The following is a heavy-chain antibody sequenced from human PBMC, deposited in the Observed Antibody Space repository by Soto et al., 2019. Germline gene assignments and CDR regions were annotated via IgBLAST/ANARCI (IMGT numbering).Heavy chain of an antibody. Sequence: SETLSLTCAVSGDSINSNYCWTWVRQPPGKGLEWIAEIYYSGGTSYNPSLKSRVSISLDKAKNQFSLNLTSVTAADTAMYYCARYRGTWNYFGPWGRGTQVTVSS. V-gene: IGHV4-4*02. CDR1: GDSINSNYC. D-gene: IGHD1-7*01. CDR2: IYYSGGT. CDR3: ARYRGTWNYFGP. J-gene: IGHJ5*02.